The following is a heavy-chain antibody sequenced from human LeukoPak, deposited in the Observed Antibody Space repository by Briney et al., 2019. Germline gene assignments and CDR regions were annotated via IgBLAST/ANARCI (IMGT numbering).Heavy chain of an antibody. CDR3: GRRYDYGGCGGVDY. CDR2: INHSGST. Sequence: SETLSLTCALYGGSLSGYYWSWIRQPPGKGLEWIGEINHSGSTNDNPFLKSRVTTTVETSKNLFALKLSSVAAGDRAVYFCGRRYDYGGCGGVDYWGQGTLVTVSS. D-gene: IGHD4-23*01. V-gene: IGHV4-34*01. J-gene: IGHJ4*02. CDR1: GGSLSGYY.